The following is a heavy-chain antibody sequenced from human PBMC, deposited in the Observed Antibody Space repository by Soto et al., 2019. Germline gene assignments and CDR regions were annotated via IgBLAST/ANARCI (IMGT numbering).Heavy chain of an antibody. V-gene: IGHV6-1*01. D-gene: IGHD6-19*01. CDR2: TYYRSKWYN. Sequence: SQTPSLTCAISGDSVSSNSAAWNWIRQSPSRGLEWLGRTYYRSKWYNDYAVSVKSRITINPDTSKNQFSLQLNSVTPEDTAVYYCARENGGYSSGWYGYYYGMDVWGQGTTVTVSS. CDR1: GDSVSSNSAA. CDR3: ARENGGYSSGWYGYYYGMDV. J-gene: IGHJ6*02.